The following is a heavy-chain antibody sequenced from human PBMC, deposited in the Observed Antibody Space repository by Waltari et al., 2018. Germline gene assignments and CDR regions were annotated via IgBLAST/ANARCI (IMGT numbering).Heavy chain of an antibody. V-gene: IGHV4-39*01. CDR3: ARHGDYGPFDY. Sequence: QLQLQESGPGLVKPSETLSLTCTVSGGPISSSSYYWGWIRQPPGKGLEWIGSIYYSGSTYYNPSLKSRVTISVDTSKNQFSLKLSSVTAADTAVYYCARHGDYGPFDYWGQGTLVTVSS. CDR1: GGPISSSSYY. CDR2: IYYSGST. D-gene: IGHD4-17*01. J-gene: IGHJ4*02.